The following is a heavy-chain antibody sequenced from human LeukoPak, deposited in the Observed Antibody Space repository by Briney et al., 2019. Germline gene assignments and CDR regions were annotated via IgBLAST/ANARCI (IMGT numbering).Heavy chain of an antibody. CDR1: GYTFTSCD. CDR2: MNPNSGNT. CDR3: TRGSSGRRDN. Sequence: GASVKVSCKASGYTFTSCDINWVRQATGQGLEWMGWMNPNSGNTGYGQSFQGRINMTRDISIGTAYMELSNLTSEDTAIYYCTRGSSGRRDNWGQGTLVTVSA. V-gene: IGHV1-8*01. J-gene: IGHJ4*02. D-gene: IGHD6-19*01.